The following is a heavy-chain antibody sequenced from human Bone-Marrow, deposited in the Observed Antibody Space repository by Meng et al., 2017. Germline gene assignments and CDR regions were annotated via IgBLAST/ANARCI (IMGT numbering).Heavy chain of an antibody. CDR3: ARGGYCSGGSCN. CDR1: GGSLSGYY. Sequence: QVQLQQWGAGLLKPSETLSLTCAVYGGSLSGYYWSWIRQPPGKGLEWIGEINHSGSTNYNPSLKSRVTISVDTSKNQFSLKLSSVTAADTAVYYCARGGYCSGGSCNWGQGTLVTVSS. V-gene: IGHV4-34*01. D-gene: IGHD2-15*01. CDR2: INHSGST. J-gene: IGHJ4*02.